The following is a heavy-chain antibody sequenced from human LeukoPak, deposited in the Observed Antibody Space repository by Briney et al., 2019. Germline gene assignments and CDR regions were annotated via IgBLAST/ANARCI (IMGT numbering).Heavy chain of an antibody. CDR1: GFTFSTYW. CDR3: ARASTTVPNLLDY. V-gene: IGHV3-74*03. Sequence: PGGSLRLSCAASGFTFSTYWMHWVRQAPGKGLLWVSRINGDGTSTKYADSVKGRFTTSRDNARHTLYLQMNSLRAEDTAVYYCARASTTVPNLLDYWGQGTLVTVSS. CDR2: INGDGTST. J-gene: IGHJ4*02. D-gene: IGHD4-17*01.